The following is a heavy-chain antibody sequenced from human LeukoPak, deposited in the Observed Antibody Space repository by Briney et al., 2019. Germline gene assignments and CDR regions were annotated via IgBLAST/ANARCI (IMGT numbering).Heavy chain of an antibody. V-gene: IGHV3-23*01. CDR1: GFTFSSYG. D-gene: IGHD3-22*01. Sequence: GGTLRLSCAASGFTFSSYGMSWVRQTPGKGLEWVSGISGSGGSTYYADSVKGRFTISRDNSKNTLYLQMNSLRAEDTAVYYCARDESGGYYDSSGYSYWGQGTLVTVSS. CDR2: ISGSGGST. CDR3: ARDESGGYYDSSGYSY. J-gene: IGHJ4*02.